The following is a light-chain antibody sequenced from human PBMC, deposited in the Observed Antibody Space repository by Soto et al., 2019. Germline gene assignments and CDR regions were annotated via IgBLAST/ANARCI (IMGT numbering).Light chain of an antibody. V-gene: IGKV1-5*01. CDR3: QQYENYWT. CDR2: DAS. J-gene: IGKJ1*01. CDR1: QSIRSW. Sequence: DIQMTQSPSNLSASVGASVTITCRASQSIRSWLAWYQHKPGKAPKLLIYDASNLDSGVPSRFSVSGSATEFPLTISNLQPDDCATDYCQQYENYWTFGQGTKVDIK.